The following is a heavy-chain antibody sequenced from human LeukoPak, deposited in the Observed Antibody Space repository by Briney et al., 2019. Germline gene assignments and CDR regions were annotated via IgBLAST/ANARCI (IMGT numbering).Heavy chain of an antibody. Sequence: GGSLRLSCAASGFTFSSYGMHWVRQAPGKGLEWVAFIRYDGSNKYYADSVKGRFTISRDNSRNTLYLQMNSLRAEDTAVYYCAKSPSYCGINCYSTFDYWGQGTLVTVSS. V-gene: IGHV3-30*02. D-gene: IGHD2-21*02. CDR2: IRYDGSNK. CDR1: GFTFSSYG. J-gene: IGHJ4*02. CDR3: AKSPSYCGINCYSTFDY.